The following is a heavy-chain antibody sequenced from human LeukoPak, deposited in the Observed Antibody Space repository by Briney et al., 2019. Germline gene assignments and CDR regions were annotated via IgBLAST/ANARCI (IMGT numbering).Heavy chain of an antibody. V-gene: IGHV1-2*02. CDR2: INANSGGT. CDR3: ARGGSSEAFEI. CDR1: GYTFTGYY. Sequence: ASVKVSCKASGYTFTGYYMHWVRQAPGQGLEWMGWINANSGGTNYAQKFQGRVTMTRDTSINTAYMELISLRSDDTAVYYCARGGSSEAFEIWGQGTMVTVSS. J-gene: IGHJ3*02.